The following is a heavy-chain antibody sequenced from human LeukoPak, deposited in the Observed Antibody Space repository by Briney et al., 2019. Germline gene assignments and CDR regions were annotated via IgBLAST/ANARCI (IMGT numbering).Heavy chain of an antibody. CDR2: IYHSGST. CDR1: GGSISGSNW. J-gene: IGHJ3*02. Sequence: PSETLSLTCAVSGGSISGSNWWSWVRQSPGKGLEWIGEIYHSGSTNYNPSLKSRVTISVDKSKNQFSLKLSSVTAADTAVYYCARSRYLWFGDAFDIWGQGTMVTVSS. CDR3: ARSRYLWFGDAFDI. D-gene: IGHD3-10*01. V-gene: IGHV4-4*02.